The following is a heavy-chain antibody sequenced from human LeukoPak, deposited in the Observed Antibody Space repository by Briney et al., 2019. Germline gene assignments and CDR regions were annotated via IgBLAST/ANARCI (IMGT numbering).Heavy chain of an antibody. Sequence: GASVKVSYKASVYTFTGYYMHWVRQAPGQGLEWMGWINPNSGGTNYAQKFQGRVTMTRDTSISTAYMELSRLRSDDTAVYYCASTSLLIAVAGDCYYGMDVWGQGTTVTVSS. D-gene: IGHD6-19*01. CDR1: VYTFTGYY. V-gene: IGHV1-2*02. CDR3: ASTSLLIAVAGDCYYGMDV. J-gene: IGHJ6*02. CDR2: INPNSGGT.